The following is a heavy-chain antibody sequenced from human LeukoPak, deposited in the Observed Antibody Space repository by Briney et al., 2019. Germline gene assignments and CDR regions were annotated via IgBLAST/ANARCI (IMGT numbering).Heavy chain of an antibody. Sequence: PGGSLRLSCAASGFPFSSYEMNWVRQAPGKGLEWDSYISSSGSTIYYADSVKGRFTISRDNAKNSLYLQMNSLRAEDTAVYYCAELGITMIGGVWGKGTTVTISS. CDR1: GFPFSSYE. D-gene: IGHD3-10*02. CDR3: AELGITMIGGV. CDR2: ISSSGSTI. V-gene: IGHV3-48*03. J-gene: IGHJ6*04.